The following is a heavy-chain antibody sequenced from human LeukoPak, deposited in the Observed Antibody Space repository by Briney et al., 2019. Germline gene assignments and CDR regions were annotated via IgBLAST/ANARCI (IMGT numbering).Heavy chain of an antibody. J-gene: IGHJ6*02. CDR2: INPNSGGT. Sequence: GASVKVSCKASGYTFTGYYMHWVRQAPGQGLEWMGWINPNSGGTNYAQKFQGRVTMTRDTSISTAYMELSRLRSDDTAMYYCARDIVVVVAATLALPYYGMDVWGQGTTVTVSS. D-gene: IGHD2-15*01. CDR1: GYTFTGYY. V-gene: IGHV1-2*02. CDR3: ARDIVVVVAATLALPYYGMDV.